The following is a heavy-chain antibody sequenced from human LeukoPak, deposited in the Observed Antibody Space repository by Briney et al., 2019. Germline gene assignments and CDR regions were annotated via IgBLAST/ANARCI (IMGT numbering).Heavy chain of an antibody. CDR2: IYYSGST. CDR3: ARVPLPPIHDYGVLIDAFDI. V-gene: IGHV4-39*07. Sequence: SETLSLTCTVSGGSISSSSYYWGWIRQPPGKGLEWIGSIYYSGSTYYNPSLKSRVTISVDTSKNQFSLKLSSVTAADTAVYYCARVPLPPIHDYGVLIDAFDIWGQGTMVTVSS. D-gene: IGHD4-17*01. CDR1: GGSISSSSYY. J-gene: IGHJ3*02.